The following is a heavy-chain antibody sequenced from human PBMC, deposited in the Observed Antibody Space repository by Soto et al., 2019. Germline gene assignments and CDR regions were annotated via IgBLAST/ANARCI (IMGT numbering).Heavy chain of an antibody. J-gene: IGHJ6*02. D-gene: IGHD3-10*01. V-gene: IGHV4-30-4*01. CDR3: ARGPPLGERLWFGESHYYYYYGMDV. Sequence: SETLSLTCTVSGGSISSGDYYWSRIRQPPGKGLEWIGYIYYSGITYYNPSLKSRVTISVDTSKNQFSLKLSSVTAADTAVYYCARGPPLGERLWFGESHYYYYYGMDVWGQGTTDTVSS. CDR2: IYYSGIT. CDR1: GGSISSGDYY.